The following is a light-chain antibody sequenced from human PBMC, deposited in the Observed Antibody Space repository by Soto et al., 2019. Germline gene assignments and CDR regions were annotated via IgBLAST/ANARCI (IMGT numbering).Light chain of an antibody. CDR1: QSVSSSY. CDR3: QQYGRSSFT. V-gene: IGKV3-20*01. J-gene: IGKJ3*01. Sequence: EIVLTQSPGTLSLSPGERATLSCRASQSVSSSYLAWYQQKPGQAPRLLIYGASSRATGIPDRFSGSGSGTDVTLTISRLEPEDFAVYYCQQYGRSSFTFGPGTKVDIK. CDR2: GAS.